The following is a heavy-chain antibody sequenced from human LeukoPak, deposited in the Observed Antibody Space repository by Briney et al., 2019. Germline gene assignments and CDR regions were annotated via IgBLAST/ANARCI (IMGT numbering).Heavy chain of an antibody. CDR2: INPNSGGT. V-gene: IGHV1-2*02. D-gene: IGHD2/OR15-2a*01. CDR3: ARDLPFED. J-gene: IGHJ4*02. Sequence: ASVKVSCKASGYTFTGYYMHWVRQAPGQGLEWMGWINPNSGGTNYAQRFQGRVTLTRDTSINTAYMELSRLTSDDTAVYYCARDLPFEDWGQGTLVTVSP. CDR1: GYTFTGYY.